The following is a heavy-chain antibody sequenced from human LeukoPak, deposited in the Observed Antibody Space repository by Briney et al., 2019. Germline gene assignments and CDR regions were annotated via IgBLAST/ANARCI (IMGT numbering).Heavy chain of an antibody. V-gene: IGHV3-23*01. CDR3: AKDVYGDYGGLDY. CDR1: GFPFSTYA. Sequence: GVSLRLSCAASGFPFSTYAMSWVRQAPGKGLEWVSSIHGSDGSTYYADSVKGRFAISRDNSKNTLYLQMNSLRAEDTAVYYCAKDVYGDYGGLDYWGQGTLVTVSS. CDR2: IHGSDGST. D-gene: IGHD4-17*01. J-gene: IGHJ4*02.